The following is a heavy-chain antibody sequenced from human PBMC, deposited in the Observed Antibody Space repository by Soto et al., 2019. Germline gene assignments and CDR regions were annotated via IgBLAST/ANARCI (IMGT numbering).Heavy chain of an antibody. D-gene: IGHD1-1*01. CDR2: IYYSGST. V-gene: IGHV4-59*01. CDR3: ARDQRGTAFDI. CDR1: GGSISSYY. J-gene: IGHJ3*02. Sequence: QVQLQESGPGLVKPSETLSLTCTVSGGSISSYYWSWIRHPPGKGLEWIGYIYYSGSTNYNPSRKSRVTISVDTSKNQFSLKLSSVTAADTAVYYCARDQRGTAFDIWGQGTMVTVSS.